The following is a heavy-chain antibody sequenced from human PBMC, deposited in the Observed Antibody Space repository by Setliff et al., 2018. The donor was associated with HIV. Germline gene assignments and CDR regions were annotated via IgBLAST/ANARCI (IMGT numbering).Heavy chain of an antibody. V-gene: IGHV4-39*07. J-gene: IGHJ4*02. CDR3: AREQGRSYYDSSGFDY. CDR2: IYYSGST. CDR1: GGSISSSSYY. Sequence: PSETLSLTCTVSGGSISSSSYYWDWIRQPPGKGLEWIGSIYYSGSTYYNPSLKSRVTISVDTSKNQFSLKLTSVTAADTAVYYCAREQGRSYYDSSGFDYWGQGIPVTVSS. D-gene: IGHD3-22*01.